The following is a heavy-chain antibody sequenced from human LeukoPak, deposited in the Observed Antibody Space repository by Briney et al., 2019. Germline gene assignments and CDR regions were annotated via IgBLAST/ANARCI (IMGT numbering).Heavy chain of an antibody. V-gene: IGHV3-21*01. CDR2: ISSSSSYI. J-gene: IGHJ6*04. Sequence: GGSLRLSCAASGFTFSSYSMNWVRQAPGKGLEWVSSISSSSSYIYYADSVKGRFTISRDNAKNSLYLQMNSLRAEDTAVYYCARDAGITMVREATMDVWGKGTTVTVSS. D-gene: IGHD3-10*01. CDR1: GFTFSSYS. CDR3: ARDAGITMVREATMDV.